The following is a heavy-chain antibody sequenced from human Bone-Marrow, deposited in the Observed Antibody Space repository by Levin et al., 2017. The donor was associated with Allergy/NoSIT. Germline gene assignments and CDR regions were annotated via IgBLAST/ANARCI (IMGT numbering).Heavy chain of an antibody. D-gene: IGHD3-16*01. Sequence: PGGSLRLSCAASGRTLVSFSMNWVRQAPGKGLEWIAHSSFSGRTIFYADSVKGRFTVSRDNAKNSLYLQMNSLRADDTAVYYCETGGSWGDFDYWGQGTLVTVSS. J-gene: IGHJ4*02. CDR2: SSFSGRTI. CDR1: GRTLVSFS. V-gene: IGHV3-48*01. CDR3: ETGGSWGDFDY.